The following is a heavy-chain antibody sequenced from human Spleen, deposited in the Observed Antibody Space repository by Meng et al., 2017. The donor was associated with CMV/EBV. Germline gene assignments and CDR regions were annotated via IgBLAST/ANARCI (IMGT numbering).Heavy chain of an antibody. D-gene: IGHD3-3*01. V-gene: IGHV3-30*04. Sequence: GESLKISCAASGFTLSSYPIHWVRQAPGKGLEWVAYISFDGKDKFYANAVKGRFIISRDNSKSTVYVQMNSLRPEDTGVYYCARAPAGGFWSAYYRDYFYYGMDVWGQGTTVTVSS. CDR1: GFTLSSYP. CDR2: ISFDGKDK. CDR3: ARAPAGGFWSAYYRDYFYYGMDV. J-gene: IGHJ6*02.